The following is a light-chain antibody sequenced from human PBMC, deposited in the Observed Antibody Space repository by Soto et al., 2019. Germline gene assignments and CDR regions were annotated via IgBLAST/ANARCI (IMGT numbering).Light chain of an antibody. CDR2: EVN. J-gene: IGLJ1*01. V-gene: IGLV2-8*01. CDR1: SSDVGGYNY. Sequence: QSALTQPPSASGSPGQSVTISCTGTSSDVGGYNYVSWYQQYPGKAPQLVIYEVNKRPSGVPDRFSGSKSGNTASLTVFGLQAEDEADYYCGSYVGTKSYVFGTGTKVTVL. CDR3: GSYVGTKSYV.